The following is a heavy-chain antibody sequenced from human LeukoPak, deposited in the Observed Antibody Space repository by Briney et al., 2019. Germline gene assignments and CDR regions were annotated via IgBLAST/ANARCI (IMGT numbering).Heavy chain of an antibody. J-gene: IGHJ4*02. Sequence: GGSLRLSCAVSGFTVSDNYMSWVRQAPGRGLEWVAVTHSGHNTYYADSVKGRFTISRDFSKNTLSLQMNSLRAEDTAIYYCVGYGSHHTCYSLNWGQGTLVTVSS. V-gene: IGHV3-53*01. CDR3: VGYGSHHTCYSLN. CDR1: GFTVSDNY. CDR2: THSGHNT. D-gene: IGHD2-15*01.